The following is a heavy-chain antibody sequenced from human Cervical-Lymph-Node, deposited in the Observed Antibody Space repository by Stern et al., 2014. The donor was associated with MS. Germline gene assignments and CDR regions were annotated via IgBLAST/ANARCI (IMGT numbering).Heavy chain of an antibody. CDR3: AIFHPPR. CDR1: GGTFRNYA. Sequence: QVQLVQSGAEVKKPGSSVKVSCKASGGTFRNYALSWVRQAPGQGLEWMGVIIPVSGTATYAQKFHGRVNIIADESTGTVYMELSSRGAEDTAVYFCAIFHPPRWGQGTMVTVSS. V-gene: IGHV1-69*12. J-gene: IGHJ3*01. CDR2: IIPVSGTA.